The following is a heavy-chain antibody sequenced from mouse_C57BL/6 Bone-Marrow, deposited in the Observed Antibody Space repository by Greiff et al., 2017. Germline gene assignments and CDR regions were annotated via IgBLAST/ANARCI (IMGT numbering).Heavy chain of an antibody. J-gene: IGHJ1*03. CDR1: GFTFSSYT. V-gene: IGHV5-9*01. CDR3: ARQVTTVLATKYFDV. CDR2: ISGGGGNT. Sequence: EVMLVESGGGLVKPGGSLILSCAASGFTFSSYTMSWVRQTPETRLQWVAAISGGGGNTYSPDSVMGRFTISRDNDKNILYLQMSSLKSEDTALYYCARQVTTVLATKYFDVWGTGTTVTVSS. D-gene: IGHD1-1*01.